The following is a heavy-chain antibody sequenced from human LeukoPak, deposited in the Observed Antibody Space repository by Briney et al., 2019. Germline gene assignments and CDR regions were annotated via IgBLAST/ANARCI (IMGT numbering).Heavy chain of an antibody. Sequence: SETLSLTCTVSGGSISSYYWSWIRQPAGKGLEWIGRIYTSGSTNYNPSLKSRVTISVDKSKNQFSLKLSSVPAADTAVFYCARARGRLEWLDWGQEPLVTVSS. CDR1: GGSISSYY. D-gene: IGHD3-3*01. V-gene: IGHV4-4*07. CDR2: IYTSGST. J-gene: IGHJ4*02. CDR3: ARARGRLEWLD.